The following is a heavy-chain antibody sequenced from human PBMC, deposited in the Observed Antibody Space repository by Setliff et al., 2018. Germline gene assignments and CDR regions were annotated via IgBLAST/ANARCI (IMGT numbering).Heavy chain of an antibody. CDR2: INPNSGAT. D-gene: IGHD5-18*01. Sequence: ASVKVSCKASGYTFTSYGISWVRQAPGQGLEWMGRINPNSGATNYAQKFQGRVTMTRDTSITAAYMELSRLRSDDSAVYYCARRVGSVGIQLPDYWGQGTLVTVSS. CDR1: GYTFTSYG. CDR3: ARRVGSVGIQLPDY. J-gene: IGHJ4*02. V-gene: IGHV1-2*06.